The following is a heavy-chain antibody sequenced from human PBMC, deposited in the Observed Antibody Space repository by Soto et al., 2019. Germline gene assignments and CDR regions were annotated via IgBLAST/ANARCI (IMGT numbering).Heavy chain of an antibody. Sequence: DVQLLESGGGLAQRGGSLRLSCAASGFSFSTYGMTWVRQAPGKGLEWVSYGGSGGSTYYADSVKGRFTISRDNSKNTLYLQTNSLRAEDTAVYYCVKFRGRAYHYYDMDVWGNGTTVTVSS. CDR2: GGSGGST. D-gene: IGHD3-16*01. CDR3: VKFRGRAYHYYDMDV. J-gene: IGHJ6*03. V-gene: IGHV3-23*01. CDR1: GFSFSTYG.